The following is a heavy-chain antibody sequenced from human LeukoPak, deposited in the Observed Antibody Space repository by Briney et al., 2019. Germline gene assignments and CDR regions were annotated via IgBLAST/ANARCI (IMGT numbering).Heavy chain of an antibody. Sequence: PGGSLRLSCAASGFTFDDYGMSWVRQAPGKGLEWVSGINWNGGSTGYADSVKGRFTISRDNAKNSLYLQMNSLRAEDTAVYYCAKDLFTMVREPFDPWGQGTLVTVSS. D-gene: IGHD3-10*01. CDR2: INWNGGST. J-gene: IGHJ5*02. V-gene: IGHV3-20*04. CDR1: GFTFDDYG. CDR3: AKDLFTMVREPFDP.